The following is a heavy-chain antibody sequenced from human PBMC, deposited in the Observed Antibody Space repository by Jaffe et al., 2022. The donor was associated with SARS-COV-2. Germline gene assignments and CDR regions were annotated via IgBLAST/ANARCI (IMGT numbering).Heavy chain of an antibody. D-gene: IGHD4-4*01. CDR3: ASMTTQSTFDI. CDR2: IYYSGST. J-gene: IGHJ3*02. CDR1: GGSISSGNYY. Sequence: QLQLQESGPGLVKPSETLSLTCTVSGGSISSGNYYWGWIRQPPRRGLEWIGNIYYSGSTYYNPSLKSRVTVSVDTSKNQFSLRLSSVTAADTAVYYCASMTTQSTFDIWGQGTMVTVSS. V-gene: IGHV4-39*01.